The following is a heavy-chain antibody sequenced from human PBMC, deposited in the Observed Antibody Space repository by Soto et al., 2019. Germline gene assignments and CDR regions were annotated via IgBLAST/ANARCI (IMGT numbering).Heavy chain of an antibody. D-gene: IGHD6-19*01. Sequence: EVQLLESGGGLVQPGGPLKPPGEPSGSPFATYPRGWVRRLQGKGLGGAPAISGSGGSTYYADSVKGRFTISRDNSKNTLYLQMNSLRAEDTAVYYCAKDLKGLDPKWYYYYYMDVWGKGTTVTVSS. CDR1: GSPFATYP. J-gene: IGHJ6*03. CDR2: ISGSGGST. CDR3: AKDLKGLDPKWYYYYYMDV. V-gene: IGHV3-23*01.